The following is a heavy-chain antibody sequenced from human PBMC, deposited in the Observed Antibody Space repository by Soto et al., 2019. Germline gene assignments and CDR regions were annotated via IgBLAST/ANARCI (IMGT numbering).Heavy chain of an antibody. D-gene: IGHD2-2*01. CDR3: ARLGGYCSSTSCYGYYGMDV. V-gene: IGHV4-39*01. J-gene: IGHJ6*02. CDR2: FHYSEST. Sequence: QLQLQESGPGLVKPSETLSLTCTVSGGSISSGPYSWGWIRQPPGEGLEWIGTFHYSESTYYNPSLESRITISVDRSKNQFSRKVNSVTVADTAVYYCARLGGYCSSTSCYGYYGMDVWGQGTTVTVSS. CDR1: GGSISSGPYS.